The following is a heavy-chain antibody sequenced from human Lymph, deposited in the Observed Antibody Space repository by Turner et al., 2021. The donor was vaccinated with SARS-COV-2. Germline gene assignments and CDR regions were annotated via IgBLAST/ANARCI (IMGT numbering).Heavy chain of an antibody. CDR2: MSGSGAST. V-gene: IGHV3-23*01. CDR3: AKDGYDGIYCGGGSCYSGWFDP. D-gene: IGHD2-15*01. J-gene: IGHJ5*02. Sequence: EVQLLESGGGLVQPGGSLRLSCAASGFTFSSYTMSWVRQAPGKGLEWVSAMSGSGASTYYADSVKGRFTISRDNSKNTLYLQMNSLRVEDKAVYYCAKDGYDGIYCGGGSCYSGWFDPWGQGTLVTVSS. CDR1: GFTFSSYT.